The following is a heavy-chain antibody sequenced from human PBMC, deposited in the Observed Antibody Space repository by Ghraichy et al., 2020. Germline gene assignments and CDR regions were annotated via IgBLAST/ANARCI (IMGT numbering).Heavy chain of an antibody. CDR2: INHSGST. V-gene: IGHV4-34*01. CDR1: GGSFSGYY. D-gene: IGHD3-16*01. J-gene: IGHJ5*02. Sequence: LSLTCAVYGGSFSGYYWSWIRQPPGKGLEWIGEINHSGSTNYNPSLKSRVTISVDTSKNQFSLKLSSVTAADTAVYYCARVYDYVWGRPKGNWFDPWGQGTLVTVSS. CDR3: ARVYDYVWGRPKGNWFDP.